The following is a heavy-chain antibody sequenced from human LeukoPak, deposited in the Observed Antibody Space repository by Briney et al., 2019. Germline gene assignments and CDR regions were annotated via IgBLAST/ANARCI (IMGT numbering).Heavy chain of an antibody. CDR2: ISSSSSYI. CDR1: GFTFSSYS. J-gene: IGHJ4*02. Sequence: GGSLRLSCAASGFTFSSYSMNWVRQAPGKGLEWVSSISSSSSYIYYADSVKGRFTVSRDNAKNSLYLQMNSLGAEDTAVYYCATDLYSGSYGIFDNWGQGTLVTVSS. V-gene: IGHV3-21*01. D-gene: IGHD1-26*01. CDR3: ATDLYSGSYGIFDN.